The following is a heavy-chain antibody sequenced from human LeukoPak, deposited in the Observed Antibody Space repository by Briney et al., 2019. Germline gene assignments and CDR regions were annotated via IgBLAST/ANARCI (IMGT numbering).Heavy chain of an antibody. CDR3: ARDIYYYDSSGYVY. CDR2: IRYDGSRK. CDR1: GFIFSSYG. D-gene: IGHD3-22*01. V-gene: IGHV3-30*02. J-gene: IGHJ4*02. Sequence: GGSLRLSCAASGFIFSSYGMHWVRQAPDKGLEWVAFIRYDGSRKYYADSVKGRFTISRDNSKNTLYLQMNSLRAEDTAVYYCARDIYYYDSSGYVYWGQGTLVTVSS.